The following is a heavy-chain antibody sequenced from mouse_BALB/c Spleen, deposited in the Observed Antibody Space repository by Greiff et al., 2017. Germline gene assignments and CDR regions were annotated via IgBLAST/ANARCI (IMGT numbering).Heavy chain of an antibody. Sequence: EVQVVESGGGLVQPGGSMKLSCVASGFTFSNYWMIWVRQSPEKGLEWVAEIRLKSNNYATHYAESVKGRFTISRDDSKSSVYLQMNNLRAEDTGIYYCTRQGYGPHFDYWGQGTTLTVSS. CDR3: TRQGYGPHFDY. J-gene: IGHJ2*01. D-gene: IGHD2-10*02. CDR1: GFTFSNYW. V-gene: IGHV6-6*02. CDR2: IRLKSNNYAT.